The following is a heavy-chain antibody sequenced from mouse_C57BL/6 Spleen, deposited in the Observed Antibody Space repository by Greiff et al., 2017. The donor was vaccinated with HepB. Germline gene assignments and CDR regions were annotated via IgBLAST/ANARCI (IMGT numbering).Heavy chain of an antibody. CDR1: GYTFTDYN. CDR2: INPNNGGT. Sequence: VQLQQSGPELVKPGASVKMSCKASGYTFTDYNMHWVKQSHGKSLEWIGYINPNNGGTSYNQKFKGKATLTVNKSSSTAYMELRSLTSEDSAVYYCARGGYDYDAWFAYWGQGTLVTVSA. CDR3: ARGGYDYDAWFAY. V-gene: IGHV1-22*01. J-gene: IGHJ3*01. D-gene: IGHD2-4*01.